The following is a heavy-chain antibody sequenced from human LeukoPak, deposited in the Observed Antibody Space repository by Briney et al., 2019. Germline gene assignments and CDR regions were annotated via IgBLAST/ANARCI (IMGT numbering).Heavy chain of an antibody. CDR2: MNPNSGNT. D-gene: IGHD3-10*01. Sequence: ASVKVSCKASGYSSTNYGISWVRQAPGQGLEWMGWMNPNSGNTGYAQKFQGRVTITRNTSISTAYMELSSLRSEDTAVYYCARGSGSSDYWGQGTLVTVSS. V-gene: IGHV1-8*03. J-gene: IGHJ4*02. CDR1: GYSSTNYG. CDR3: ARGSGSSDY.